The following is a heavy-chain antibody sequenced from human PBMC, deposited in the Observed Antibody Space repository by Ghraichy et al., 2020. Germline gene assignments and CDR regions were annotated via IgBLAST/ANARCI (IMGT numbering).Heavy chain of an antibody. CDR3: ARDQLQQWLVRGAFDI. Sequence: GALRLSCAASGFTFSSYWMSWVRQAPGKGLEWVANIKQDGSEKYYVDSVKGRFTISRDNAKNSLYLQMNSLRAEDTAVYYCARDQLQQWLVRGAFDIWGQGTMVTVSS. V-gene: IGHV3-7*01. CDR2: IKQDGSEK. D-gene: IGHD6-19*01. CDR1: GFTFSSYW. J-gene: IGHJ3*02.